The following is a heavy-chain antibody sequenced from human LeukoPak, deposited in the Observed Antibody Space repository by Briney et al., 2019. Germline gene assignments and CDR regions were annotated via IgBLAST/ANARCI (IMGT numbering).Heavy chain of an antibody. J-gene: IGHJ4*02. CDR1: GYTFTSYY. CDR3: ARDLDCGGACYSGGDY. D-gene: IGHD2-21*02. Sequence: ASVKVSCKASGYTFTSYYMHWVRQAPGQGLEWMGIINPSGGSTSYAQKFQGRVTMTRDTSTSPVYMELSSLRSEDTAVYYCARDLDCGGACYSGGDYWGQGTLVTVSS. CDR2: INPSGGST. V-gene: IGHV1-46*01.